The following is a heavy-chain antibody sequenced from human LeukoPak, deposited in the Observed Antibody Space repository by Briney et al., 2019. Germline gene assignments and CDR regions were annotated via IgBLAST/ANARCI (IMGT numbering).Heavy chain of an antibody. D-gene: IGHD3-22*01. Sequence: SETLSLTCTVSGGSISSYSWSWIRQPPGKGLEWIGYIYYSGSTYYNPSLRSRVTISVDTSKNQFSLKLSSVTAADTAVYYCARSSEGRYYYDSSGFSYYYYYMDVWGKGTTVTISS. CDR2: IYYSGST. CDR1: GGSISSYS. V-gene: IGHV4-59*01. J-gene: IGHJ6*03. CDR3: ARSSEGRYYYDSSGFSYYYYYMDV.